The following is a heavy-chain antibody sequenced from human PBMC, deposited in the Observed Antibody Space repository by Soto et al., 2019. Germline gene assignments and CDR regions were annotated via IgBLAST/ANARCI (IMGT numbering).Heavy chain of an antibody. CDR2: ISDSGGST. Sequence: EVQLLESGGALVQPGGSLRLSCAASGFTFSSYPMSWVRQVPGKGLEWVSTISDSGGSTYYADSVKGRFTISRDNSKNTLYLQMNSLRAEDTAIYFCAKVWSRNYFDYWGRGMLVTVSS. CDR1: GFTFSSYP. J-gene: IGHJ4*02. D-gene: IGHD1-26*01. CDR3: AKVWSRNYFDY. V-gene: IGHV3-23*01.